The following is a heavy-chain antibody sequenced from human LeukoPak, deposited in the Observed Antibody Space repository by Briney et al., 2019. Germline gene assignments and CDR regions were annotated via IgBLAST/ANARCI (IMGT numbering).Heavy chain of an antibody. CDR2: ISSSSSTI. Sequence: PGGSLRLSCAASGFTFSSYSMNWVRQAPGKGLGWVSYISSSSSTIYYADSVKGRFTISRDNAKNSLYLQMNSLRAEDTAVYYCARDRGYSGYDDFDYWGLGTLVTVSS. V-gene: IGHV3-48*01. CDR3: ARDRGYSGYDDFDY. CDR1: GFTFSSYS. D-gene: IGHD5-12*01. J-gene: IGHJ4*02.